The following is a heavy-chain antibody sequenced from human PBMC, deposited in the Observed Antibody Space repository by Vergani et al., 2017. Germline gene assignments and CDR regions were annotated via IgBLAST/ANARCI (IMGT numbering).Heavy chain of an antibody. CDR3: ASTRGACRAAYCHSYDF. CDR2: MYYSGST. Sequence: QVQLQESGPGLVKPSATLSLTCTVSGDSVISTDYHWGWIRQPPGKGLEWIGSMYYSGSTSYNPSLESRISISFETPKNQFSLRLTSVTAADTAVYYCASTRGACRAAYCHSYDFWGPGTLVGVSS. D-gene: IGHD2-15*01. J-gene: IGHJ4*02. CDR1: GDSVISTDYH. V-gene: IGHV4-39*01.